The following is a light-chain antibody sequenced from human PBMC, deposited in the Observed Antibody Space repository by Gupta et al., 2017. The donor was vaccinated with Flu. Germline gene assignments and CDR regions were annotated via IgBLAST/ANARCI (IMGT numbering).Light chain of an antibody. CDR1: SSNIGSNY. Sequence: SVLPQPPSASGTPGQRVTISCSGSSSNIGSNYVYWYQQLPGTAPKLLIYRNNQRPSGVPDRFSGSKSGTSASLAISGLRAEDEADYYCAAWDDSLSGRVFGGGTKLTVL. CDR3: AAWDDSLSGRV. V-gene: IGLV1-47*01. J-gene: IGLJ3*02. CDR2: RNN.